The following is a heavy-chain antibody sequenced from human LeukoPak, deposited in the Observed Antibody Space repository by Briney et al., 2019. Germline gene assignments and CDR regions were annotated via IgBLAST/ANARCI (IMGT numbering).Heavy chain of an antibody. CDR2: ITWNSDSI. CDR1: GFNFDDYA. J-gene: IGHJ6*03. D-gene: IGHD5-12*01. Sequence: GRSLRLSCAASGFNFDDYAMHWVRQAPGKGLEWVSGITWNSDSIGYADSVKGRFTISRDNAKNSLYLQMNSLRAEDTAVYYCARDRRSIVATKDYYYMDVWGKGTTVTVSS. CDR3: ARDRRSIVATKDYYYMDV. V-gene: IGHV3-9*01.